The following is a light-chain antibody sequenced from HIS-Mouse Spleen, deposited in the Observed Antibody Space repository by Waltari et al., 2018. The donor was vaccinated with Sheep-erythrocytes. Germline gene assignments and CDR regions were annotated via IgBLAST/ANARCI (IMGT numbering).Light chain of an antibody. Sequence: SYELTQPPSVSVSPGQTARITRSGDALPKKYAYWYQQKSGQAPVLVIYEDSKRHSGIPERFSGSTSGTMATLTISGAQVEDEADYYCYSTDSSGNHWVFGGGTKLTVL. J-gene: IGLJ3*02. CDR2: EDS. CDR3: YSTDSSGNHWV. CDR1: ALPKKY. V-gene: IGLV3-10*01.